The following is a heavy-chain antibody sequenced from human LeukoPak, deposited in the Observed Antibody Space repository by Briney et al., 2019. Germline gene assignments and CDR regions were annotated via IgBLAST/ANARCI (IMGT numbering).Heavy chain of an antibody. Sequence: SETLTLPCTVSGGSIDTFFGKWIRQPPGKGLEWIGYVSYLGNSYKPSLKSRLTISLDTSKTQFFLNLTSVTAADTGVYYCARGMRIAVAGYWFDPWGQGTLVTVSS. V-gene: IGHV4-59*01. J-gene: IGHJ5*02. D-gene: IGHD6-19*01. CDR3: ARGMRIAVAGYWFDP. CDR1: GGSIDTFF. CDR2: VSYLGNS.